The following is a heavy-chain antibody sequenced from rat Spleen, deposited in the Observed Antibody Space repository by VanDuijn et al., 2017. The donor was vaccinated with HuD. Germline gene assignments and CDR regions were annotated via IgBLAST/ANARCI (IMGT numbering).Heavy chain of an antibody. D-gene: IGHD1-2*01. J-gene: IGHJ4*01. Sequence: EVQLVESGGGLVQPGRSLKLSCAASGFTFSDYNMAWVRQAPKKGLEWVATIIYDGSSTYYRDSVKGRFTISRDNAKSTLYLKMDSLRSEDTATYYCATHSSRAAISRVMDAWGQGASVTVSS. CDR1: GFTFSDYN. CDR2: IIYDGSST. V-gene: IGHV5-7*01. CDR3: ATHSSRAAISRVMDA.